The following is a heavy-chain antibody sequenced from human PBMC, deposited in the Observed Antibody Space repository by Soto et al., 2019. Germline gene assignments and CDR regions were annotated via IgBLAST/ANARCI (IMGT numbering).Heavy chain of an antibody. J-gene: IGHJ3*02. V-gene: IGHV3-15*07. CDR3: TTGVRVHYGDYAPDAFDI. CDR1: GLTFSNAW. D-gene: IGHD4-17*01. CDR2: IKSKTDGGTT. Sequence: EVQLVESGGGLVKPGGSLRLSCAASGLTFSNAWMNWVRQAPGKGLEWVGRIKSKTDGGTTDYAAPVKGRFTISRDDSKNTLYLQMNSLKTEDTAVYYCTTGVRVHYGDYAPDAFDIWGQGTMVTVSS.